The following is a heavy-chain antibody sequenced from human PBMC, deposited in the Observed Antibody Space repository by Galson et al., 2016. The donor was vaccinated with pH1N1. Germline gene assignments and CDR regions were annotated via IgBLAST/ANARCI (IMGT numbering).Heavy chain of an antibody. CDR3: ATSLYGDYVGWFDP. Sequence: PSLVKPTQTLTLTCTFSRFSLRTSGVAVGCIRQPPGKSLEWLAPTSWNDDKRYPPSLKSRLTITKDNSKNHVVLTMTNMDPVDTATYYCATSLYGDYVGWFDPWGQGTLVTVSP. CDR2: TSWNDDK. V-gene: IGHV2-5*01. J-gene: IGHJ5*02. D-gene: IGHD4-17*01. CDR1: RFSLRTSGVA.